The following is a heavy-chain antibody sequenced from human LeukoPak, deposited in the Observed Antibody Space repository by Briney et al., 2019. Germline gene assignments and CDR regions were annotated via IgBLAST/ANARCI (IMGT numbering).Heavy chain of an antibody. J-gene: IGHJ4*02. CDR2: ISSSSSYT. CDR1: GFTFSDYY. V-gene: IGHV3-11*03. D-gene: IGHD3-22*01. Sequence: PGGSLRLSCAASGFTFSDYYMSWIRQAPGKGLEWVSYISSSSSYTNYADSVKGRFTISRDNAKNSLYLQMNSLKTEDTAVYYCTRLYYDSSGYQVGMDYWGQGTLVTVSS. CDR3: TRLYYDSSGYQVGMDY.